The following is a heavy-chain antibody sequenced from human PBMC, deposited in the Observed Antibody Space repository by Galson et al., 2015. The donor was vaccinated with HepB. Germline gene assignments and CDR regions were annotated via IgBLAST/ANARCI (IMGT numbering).Heavy chain of an antibody. CDR3: ARVAYYDILTGPPGVWGIDY. CDR1: GDTLDSFRRHA. CDR2: ITPMYGVT. D-gene: IGHD3-9*01. V-gene: IGHV1-69*13. Sequence: SVKVSCKASGDTLDSFRRHAISWVRQAPGQGLEWMGGITPMYGVTKYAQSFQGRVTITADESTSTAYMELSSLRSEDTAVYYCARVAYYDILTGPPGVWGIDYWGQGTLVTVSS. J-gene: IGHJ4*02.